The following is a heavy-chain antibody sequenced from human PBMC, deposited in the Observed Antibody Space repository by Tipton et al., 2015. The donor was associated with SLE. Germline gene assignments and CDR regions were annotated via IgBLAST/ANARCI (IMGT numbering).Heavy chain of an antibody. CDR2: IYYSGST. Sequence: TLSLTCTVSGGSISSSSYYRGWIRQPPGKGLEWIGSIYYSGSTYYNPSLKSRVTISVDTSKNQFSLKLSSVTTADTAVYYCARSQGAFGYWGQGTLVTVSS. CDR3: ARSQGAFGY. D-gene: IGHD1-26*01. V-gene: IGHV4-39*07. CDR1: GGSISSSSYY. J-gene: IGHJ4*02.